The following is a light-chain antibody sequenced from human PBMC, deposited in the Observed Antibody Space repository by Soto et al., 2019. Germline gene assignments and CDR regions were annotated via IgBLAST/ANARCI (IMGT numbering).Light chain of an antibody. V-gene: IGLV1-47*01. CDR2: RNN. Sequence: QSVLTQPPSASGTPGQRVTISCSGSSSNIGSNYVYWYQQLLGTAPKLLIYRNNQRPSGVPDRFSGSKSGTSASLAISGLRSEDEADYYCAAWDDSLSGDVFGTGTKLTV. J-gene: IGLJ1*01. CDR1: SSNIGSNY. CDR3: AAWDDSLSGDV.